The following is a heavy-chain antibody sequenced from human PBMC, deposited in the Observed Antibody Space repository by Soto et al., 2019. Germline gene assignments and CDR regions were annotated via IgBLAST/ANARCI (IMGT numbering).Heavy chain of an antibody. D-gene: IGHD3-22*01. Sequence: SVKVSCKASGGTFSSYAISWVRQAPGQGLEWMGGIIPIFGTANYAQKFQGRVTITADESTSTAYMELSSLRSEDTAVYYCARGQRYDSTRYPYYYYGMDVWGQGTTVTVSS. CDR3: ARGQRYDSTRYPYYYYGMDV. V-gene: IGHV1-69*13. J-gene: IGHJ6*02. CDR1: GGTFSSYA. CDR2: IIPIFGTA.